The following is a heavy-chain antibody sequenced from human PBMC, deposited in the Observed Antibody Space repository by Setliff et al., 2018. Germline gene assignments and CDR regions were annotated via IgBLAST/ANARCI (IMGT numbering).Heavy chain of an antibody. CDR2: IKQDGSVK. Sequence: LRLSCAASGFTFSDYYMSWVRQAPGKGLEWVANIKQDGSVKNYVDSVKGRFSISRDNTKNSLYLQMNSLRAEDTAVYYCARDPFGNPVFDPWGQGTLVTVSS. CDR3: ARDPFGNPVFDP. J-gene: IGHJ5*02. V-gene: IGHV3-7*01. CDR1: GFTFSDYY. D-gene: IGHD3-10*01.